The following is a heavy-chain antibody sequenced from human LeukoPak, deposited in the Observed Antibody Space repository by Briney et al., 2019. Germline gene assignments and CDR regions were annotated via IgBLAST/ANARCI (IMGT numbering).Heavy chain of an antibody. J-gene: IGHJ4*02. D-gene: IGHD3-10*01. CDR3: ARRNVLLWFGERRREDY. Sequence: SETLSLTCAVYGGSFSGYYWSWIRQPPGKGLEWIGEINHSGSTNYNPSLKSRVTISVDTSKNQFSLKLSSVTAADTAVYYCARRNVLLWFGERRREDYWGQGTLVTVSS. CDR1: GGSFSGYY. V-gene: IGHV4-34*01. CDR2: INHSGST.